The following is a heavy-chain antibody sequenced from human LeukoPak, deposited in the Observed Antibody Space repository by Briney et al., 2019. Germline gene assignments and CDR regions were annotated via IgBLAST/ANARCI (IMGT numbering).Heavy chain of an antibody. D-gene: IGHD4-17*01. CDR2: IYSGGST. V-gene: IGHV3-66*01. J-gene: IGHJ4*02. CDR1: RFTPSRNY. Sequence: RGSLRLSPAPSRFTPSRNYMSWVRHAPRQGLEWGSVIYSGGSTYYADSVKGRFTISRDNSKSTLYLQMNSLRAEDTAVYFCARLGTTVTHFDYWGQGTLVTVSS. CDR3: ARLGTTVTHFDY.